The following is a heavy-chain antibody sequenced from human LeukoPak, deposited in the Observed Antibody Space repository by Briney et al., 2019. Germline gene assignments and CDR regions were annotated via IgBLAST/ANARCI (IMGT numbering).Heavy chain of an antibody. CDR3: ARDYVTAIQRYFDY. D-gene: IGHD2-21*02. Sequence: SETLSLTCTVSGGSIRSSYYYWGWIRQPPGKGLEWIGSIYDSGSTYYNPSLKSRVTISVDTSKNQFSLKLNSVTAADTAVYYCARDYVTAIQRYFDYWGQGTLVTVSS. J-gene: IGHJ4*02. CDR2: IYDSGST. CDR1: GGSIRSSYYY. V-gene: IGHV4-39*02.